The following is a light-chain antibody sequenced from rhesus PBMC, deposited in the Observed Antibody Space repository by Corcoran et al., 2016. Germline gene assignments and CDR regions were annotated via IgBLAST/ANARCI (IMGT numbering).Light chain of an antibody. CDR1: QNIYTN. J-gene: IGKJ3*01. V-gene: IGKV1S12*01. CDR3: QHYYDNPFT. CDR2: AAS. Sequence: DIQMTQSPSALSASVGDRVTISCRASQNIYTNLAWYQQKPGKAPKLLVSAASSLQNGIPSRVSGSGSGTDFTLTISSLQPEASAVYYCQHYYDNPFTFGPGTKLDIK.